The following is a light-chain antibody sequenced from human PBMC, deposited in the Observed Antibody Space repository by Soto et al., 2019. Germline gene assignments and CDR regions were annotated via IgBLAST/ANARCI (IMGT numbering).Light chain of an antibody. Sequence: EIVLTQSPGTLSLSPGERATLSCRASQSVSSSYLAWYQQKPGQAPRLLIYGASSRATGIPDRFSGSGSGTDVTLTISRLEPEYFAVYSCQQYGSSPLYTFGQGTKLESK. CDR2: GAS. J-gene: IGKJ2*01. CDR3: QQYGSSPLYT. CDR1: QSVSSSY. V-gene: IGKV3-20*01.